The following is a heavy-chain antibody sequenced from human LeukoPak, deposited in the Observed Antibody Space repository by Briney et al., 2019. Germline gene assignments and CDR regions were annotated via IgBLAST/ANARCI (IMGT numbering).Heavy chain of an antibody. CDR1: GFTFSTSW. CDR2: INTDGSST. J-gene: IGHJ4*02. Sequence: GGSLRLSCAASGFTFSTSWMHWVRPGPGKGLVWVSRINTDGSSTSHADSVKGRFTISRDNAKNTLYLQMNSLRAEDTAVYYCARGGMEQWLAFDYWGQGTLVTVSS. D-gene: IGHD6-19*01. V-gene: IGHV3-74*01. CDR3: ARGGMEQWLAFDY.